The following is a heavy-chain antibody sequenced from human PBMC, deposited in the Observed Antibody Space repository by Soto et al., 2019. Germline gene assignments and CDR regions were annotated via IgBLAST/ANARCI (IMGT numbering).Heavy chain of an antibody. V-gene: IGHV3-23*01. D-gene: IGHD3-3*01. CDR3: AKWSYLDY. J-gene: IGHJ4*02. CDR1: GFSFASFA. CDR2: ISGSDGKI. Sequence: GWSLRLSCTTSGFSFASFAMTWVRQAPGKGLEWVATISGSDGKIYYADSVKGRFSISRDTSRNTLYLQMNSLRADDTAIYYCAKWSYLDYWGQGTRVTVYS.